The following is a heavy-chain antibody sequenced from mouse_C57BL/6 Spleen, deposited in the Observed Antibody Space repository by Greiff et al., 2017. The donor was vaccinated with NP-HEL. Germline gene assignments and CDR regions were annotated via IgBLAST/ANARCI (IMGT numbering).Heavy chain of an antibody. CDR2: IWSGGST. J-gene: IGHJ2*01. D-gene: IGHD2-3*01. V-gene: IGHV2-2*01. CDR3: ARDGYPTTYYFDY. Sequence: QFQLQQSGPGLVQPSQSLSITCTVSGFSLTSYGVHWVRQSPGKGLEWLGVIWSGGSTDYNAAFISRLSISKDNSKSQVFFKMNSLQADDTAIYYCARDGYPTTYYFDYWGQGTTLTVSS. CDR1: GFSLTSYG.